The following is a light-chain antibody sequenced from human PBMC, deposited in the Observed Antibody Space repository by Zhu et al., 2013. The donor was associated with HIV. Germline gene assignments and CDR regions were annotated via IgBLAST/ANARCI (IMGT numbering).Light chain of an antibody. Sequence: QSVLTQPPSASGTPGQRVTISCSGSGSNIGTNYVYWYQQLPGTTPKLLIFRNNQRPSGVPDRFSASKSGTSASLAISGLQSADEAEYYCSSYTTNSTLVLFGGGTKLTVL. CDR3: SSYTTNSTLVL. V-gene: IGLV1-47*01. J-gene: IGLJ2*01. CDR2: RNN. CDR1: GSNIGTNY.